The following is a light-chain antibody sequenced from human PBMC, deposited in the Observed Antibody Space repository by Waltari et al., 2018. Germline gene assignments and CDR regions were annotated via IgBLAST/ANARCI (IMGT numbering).Light chain of an antibody. V-gene: IGKV3-15*01. Sequence: CRAGQGISFNLAGYQQKPGQAPRLLIYGASTRASGIPARFSGSGSGTDFSLTISSLQSEDFAVYFCQQYNTGPPCTFGQGTKVEVK. CDR1: QGISFN. CDR3: QQYNTGPPCT. J-gene: IGKJ1*01. CDR2: GAS.